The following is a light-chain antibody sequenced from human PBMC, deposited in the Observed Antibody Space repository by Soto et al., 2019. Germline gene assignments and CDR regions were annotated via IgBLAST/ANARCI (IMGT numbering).Light chain of an antibody. CDR1: QDINKN. V-gene: IGKV1-33*01. J-gene: IGKJ5*01. CDR3: QQYESLPLT. Sequence: DIQMTQSPSSPSASVGDRVTITCQASQDINKNLIWYQQKPGKAPKLLIYDASDLETGAPSRFSGSGSGTGFTFTISSLQPEDFATYYCQQYESLPLTFGQGTRLEIK. CDR2: DAS.